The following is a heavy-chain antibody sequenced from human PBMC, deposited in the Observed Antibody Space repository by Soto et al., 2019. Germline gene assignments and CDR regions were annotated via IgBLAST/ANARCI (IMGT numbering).Heavy chain of an antibody. Sequence: ASVKVSCKASGYTFTNYDINWVRQATGQGLEWMGWMNPNNGNTGYAQKFQGRVTMTRNTSISTAYMELSSLRSEDTAVYYCARGRVAAAGRPSDYWGQGTLVTVSS. V-gene: IGHV1-8*01. CDR2: MNPNNGNT. CDR1: GYTFTNYD. D-gene: IGHD6-13*01. J-gene: IGHJ4*02. CDR3: ARGRVAAAGRPSDY.